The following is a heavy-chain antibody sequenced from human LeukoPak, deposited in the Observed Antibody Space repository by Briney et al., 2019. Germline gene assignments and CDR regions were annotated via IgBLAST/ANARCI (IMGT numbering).Heavy chain of an antibody. CDR1: GGSISSYY. D-gene: IGHD6-13*01. CDR3: ARDSAAAGTLDY. CDR2: IHYSGST. J-gene: IGHJ4*02. V-gene: IGHV4-59*01. Sequence: SETLSLTCTVSGGSISSYYWSWIRQPPGKGLEWIGYIHYSGSTSYNPSLKSRVTISVDTSKNQISLKVRSATAADTAVYYCARDSAAAGTLDYWGQGTLVTVSS.